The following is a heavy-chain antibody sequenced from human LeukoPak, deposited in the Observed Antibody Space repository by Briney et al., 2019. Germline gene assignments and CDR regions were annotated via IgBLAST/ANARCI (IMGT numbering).Heavy chain of an antibody. Sequence: SETLSLTCTVSGGSISSYYWSWLRQPPGKGLEWIGYIYYSGSTNYNPSLKSRVTISVDTSKNQFSLKLSSVTAADTAVYYCARHEGSFDYWGQGTLVTVSS. CDR1: GGSISSYY. CDR3: ARHEGSFDY. V-gene: IGHV4-59*08. J-gene: IGHJ4*02. CDR2: IYYSGST.